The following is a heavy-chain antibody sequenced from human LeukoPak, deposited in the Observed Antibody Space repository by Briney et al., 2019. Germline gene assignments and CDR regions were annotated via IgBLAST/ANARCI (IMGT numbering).Heavy chain of an antibody. CDR3: ARECYDSSGYPQPFDY. D-gene: IGHD3-22*01. Sequence: GGSLRLSCAASGFTFSSYAMSWVRQAPGKGLEWVSAISGSGGSTYYADSVKGRFTISRDNAKNSLYLQMNSLRAEDTAVYYCARECYDSSGYPQPFDYWGQGTLVTVSS. V-gene: IGHV3-23*01. CDR2: ISGSGGST. CDR1: GFTFSSYA. J-gene: IGHJ4*02.